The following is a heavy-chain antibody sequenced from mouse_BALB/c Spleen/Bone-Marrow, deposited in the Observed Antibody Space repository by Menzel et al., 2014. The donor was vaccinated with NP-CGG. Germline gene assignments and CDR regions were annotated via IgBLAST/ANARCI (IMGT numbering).Heavy chain of an antibody. CDR1: GFTFSSYT. V-gene: IGHV5-12-2*01. CDR2: ISNGGGST. CDR3: ARHGYYGSRAMDY. D-gene: IGHD1-1*01. Sequence: EVKLMESGGGLVQPGGSLKLSCAASGFTFSSYTMSWVRQTPGKRLEWVAYISNGGGSTYYPDTVKGRFTISRDNAKNTLCLQMSSLKTEDTAMYYCARHGYYGSRAMDYWGQGTSVTVSS. J-gene: IGHJ4*01.